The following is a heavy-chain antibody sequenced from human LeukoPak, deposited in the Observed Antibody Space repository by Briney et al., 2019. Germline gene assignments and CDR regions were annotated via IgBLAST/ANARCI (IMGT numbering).Heavy chain of an antibody. CDR2: IYTSGST. V-gene: IGHV4-4*09. Sequence: SETLSLTCTVSGGSISSYYWSWIRQPPGKGLEWIGYIYTSGSTNYNPSLKSRVTISVDTSKNQFSLKLSSVTAADTAVYYCAREVVVVAARADWFDPWGQGTLVTVSS. J-gene: IGHJ5*02. D-gene: IGHD2-15*01. CDR1: GGSISSYY. CDR3: AREVVVVAARADWFDP.